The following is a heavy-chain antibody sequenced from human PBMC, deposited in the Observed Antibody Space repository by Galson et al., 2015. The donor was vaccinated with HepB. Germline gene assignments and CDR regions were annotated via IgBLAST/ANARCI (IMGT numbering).Heavy chain of an antibody. CDR2: ISYDGSNK. D-gene: IGHD6-19*01. Sequence: SLRLSCAASGFTFSSYGMHWVRQAPGKGLEWVAVISYDGSNKYYADSVKGRFTISRDNSKDTLYLQMNSLRAEDTAVYYCAKTAGSGWYLAGADYWGQGTLVTGSS. V-gene: IGHV3-30*18. J-gene: IGHJ4*02. CDR1: GFTFSSYG. CDR3: AKTAGSGWYLAGADY.